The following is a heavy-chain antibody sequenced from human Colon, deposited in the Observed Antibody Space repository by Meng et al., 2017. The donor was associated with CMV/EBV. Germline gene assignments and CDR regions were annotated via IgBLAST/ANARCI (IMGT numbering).Heavy chain of an antibody. V-gene: IGHV1-2*02. J-gene: IGHJ1*01. CDR2: MDPTTGRT. CDR3: ASHSSYVWGSHH. D-gene: IGHD3-16*01. CDR1: GYSFTGYY. Sequence: VQLVQSGAEVRMPGASVKVSCKASGYSFTGYYIHWVRQAPGQGLEWVGWMDPTTGRTDYAQKFQGTVTMTRDTSISTAYLELSRLTSDDTAVYYCASHSSYVWGSHHWGQGTLVTVSS.